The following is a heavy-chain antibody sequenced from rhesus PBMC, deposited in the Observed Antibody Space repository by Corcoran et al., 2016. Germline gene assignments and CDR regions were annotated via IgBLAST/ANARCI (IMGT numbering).Heavy chain of an antibody. CDR1: GFTFDDFA. CDR3: TRENGYAVYGLDS. CDR2: ISWNSGTI. J-gene: IGHJ6*01. D-gene: IGHD2-39*01. Sequence: EVQLVESGGALAQPGGSLRLSCVASGFTFDDFAMHWVRQAPGKGLGWVSRISWNSGTIYYADSVKGRFTISRDNAKNSLFLQMDRLRAEDTAVYYCTRENGYAVYGLDSWGQGVVVTVSS. V-gene: IGHV3-134*01.